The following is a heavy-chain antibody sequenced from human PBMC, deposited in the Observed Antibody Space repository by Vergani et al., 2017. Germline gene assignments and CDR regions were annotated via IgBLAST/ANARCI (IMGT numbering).Heavy chain of an antibody. Sequence: EVQLVQSGAEVKKPGESLKISCKGSGYSFTSYWIGWVRQMPGKGLELMGIIYPGDSDTRYSPSFQGQVTISADKSISTAYLQWSSLKASDTAMSSGPRYNRYGVCFGELDYWGQGTLVTVSS. V-gene: IGHV5-51*01. CDR2: IYPGDSDT. D-gene: IGHD3-10*01. J-gene: IGHJ4*02. CDR3: PRYNRYGVCFGELDY. CDR1: GYSFTSYW.